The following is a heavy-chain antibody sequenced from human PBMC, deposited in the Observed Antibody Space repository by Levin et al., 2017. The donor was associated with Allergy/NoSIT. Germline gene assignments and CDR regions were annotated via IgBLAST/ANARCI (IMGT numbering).Heavy chain of an antibody. CDR3: ARDRRGYSSGPDMDV. CDR1: GGSINSGSYY. V-gene: IGHV4-61*02. CDR2: INASGST. Sequence: SQTLSLTCTVSGGSINSGSYYWSWIRQPAGKGLEWIGRINASGSTNYNPSLKSRLTMAVDTSQNQFSLKLSYVTAADTAVYYCARDRRGYSSGPDMDVWGKGTTVTVSS. J-gene: IGHJ6*03. D-gene: IGHD5-18*01.